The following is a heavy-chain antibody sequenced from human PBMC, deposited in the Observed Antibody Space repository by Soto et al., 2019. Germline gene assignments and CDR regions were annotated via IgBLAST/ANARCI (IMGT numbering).Heavy chain of an antibody. D-gene: IGHD2-2*01. V-gene: IGHV3-23*01. CDR2: INNSGSRT. CDR1: GFTFSSYA. Sequence: PGGSLRLSCAASGFTFSSYAMSWVRQAPEKGLEWVSGINNSGSRTYYADSVKGRFTISRDNSKNTLYLQMNSLRAEDTAIYFCATAKSTYASAYYVYWGRGTEVTVSS. J-gene: IGHJ4*02. CDR3: ATAKSTYASAYYVY.